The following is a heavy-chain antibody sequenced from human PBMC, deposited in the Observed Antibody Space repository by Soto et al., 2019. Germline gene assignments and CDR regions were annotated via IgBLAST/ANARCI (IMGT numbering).Heavy chain of an antibody. CDR3: ATYCSGDSCYPDYYYYGMDV. V-gene: IGHV5-51*01. CDR1: GYSFNNYW. J-gene: IGHJ6*02. Sequence: PGESLKISCKGSGYSFNNYWIGWVRQMPGKGLEWMGIIYPGDSDTRYSPSFEGQVIISADKTSRTAYLQWTSLKASDTAMYYCATYCSGDSCYPDYYYYGMDVWGQGTTVTVSS. CDR2: IYPGDSDT. D-gene: IGHD2-15*01.